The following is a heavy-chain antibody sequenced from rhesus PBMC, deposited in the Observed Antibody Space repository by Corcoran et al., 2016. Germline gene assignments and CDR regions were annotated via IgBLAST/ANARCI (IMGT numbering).Heavy chain of an antibody. CDR1: GYSISSGYD. Sequence: QVQLQESGPGLVKASDTLSLTCAVSGYSISSGYDWGWIRQPPGKGLEYIGYISGMSGSTYYTPTLKSRVTISKDTSTNQFSLKLSSVTAADTAVYYCARRPYYYDSGYFYWGQGVLVTVSS. J-gene: IGHJ4*01. V-gene: IGHV4-99*01. CDR2: ISGMSGST. D-gene: IGHD3-28*01. CDR3: ARRPYYYDSGYFY.